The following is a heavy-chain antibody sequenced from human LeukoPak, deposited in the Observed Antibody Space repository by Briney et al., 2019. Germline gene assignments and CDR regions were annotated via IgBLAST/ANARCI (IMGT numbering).Heavy chain of an antibody. CDR3: ARDRARDYNSDGFDL. V-gene: IGHV3-30*04. D-gene: IGHD3-10*01. CDR1: GFTFNYNA. Sequence: GGSLRLSCAASGFTFNYNAMHWVRQVPGKGLDWVAFISSDATNKHYADSVKGRFTISRDESKNTLDLQMDSLRAEDTAVYYCARDRARDYNSDGFDLWGQGTLTVSS. CDR2: ISSDATNK. J-gene: IGHJ3*01.